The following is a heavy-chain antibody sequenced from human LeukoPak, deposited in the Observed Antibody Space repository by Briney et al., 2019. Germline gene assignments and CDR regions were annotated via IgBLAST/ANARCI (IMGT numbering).Heavy chain of an antibody. V-gene: IGHV3-48*03. CDR3: ARDVAVEWLVPFDY. D-gene: IGHD6-19*01. CDR2: ISSNGSTI. Sequence: PGGSLRLSCAASGFTFSSYEMNWVRQAPGKGLEWVSYISSNGSTIYYADSVKGRFTISRDNAKNSLYLQMNSLRAEDTAVYYCARDVAVEWLVPFDYWGQGTLVTVSS. J-gene: IGHJ4*02. CDR1: GFTFSSYE.